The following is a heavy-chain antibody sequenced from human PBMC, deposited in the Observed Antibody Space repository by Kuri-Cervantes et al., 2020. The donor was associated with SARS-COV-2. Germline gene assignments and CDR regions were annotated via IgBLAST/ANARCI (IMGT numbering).Heavy chain of an antibody. CDR1: GGSISSSSYY. Sequence: ESLKISCTVSGGSISSSSYYWGWIRQPPGKGLEWIGSIYYSGSTNYNPSLKSRVTMSVDTSKNQFSLKLSSVTAADTAVYYCARGPDDWLSTDPYYYYYMDVWGKGTTVTVSS. CDR3: ARGPDDWLSTDPYYYYYMDV. CDR2: IYYSGST. V-gene: IGHV4-39*07. J-gene: IGHJ6*03. D-gene: IGHD3-9*01.